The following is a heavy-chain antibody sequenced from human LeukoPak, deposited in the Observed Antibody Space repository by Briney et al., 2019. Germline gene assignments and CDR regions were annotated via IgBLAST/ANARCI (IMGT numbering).Heavy chain of an antibody. CDR3: TRHLGNTGWYTFDF. Sequence: SQTLSLTCAISGDSVSSINGAWNWIRQSPSRGLEWVGRTYYRSKWYFDYAESLKSRVTISPDTSKNQFSLQLNSVTPEVTAIYYCTRHLGNTGWYTFDFWGQGILVTVSS. D-gene: IGHD6-19*01. J-gene: IGHJ4*02. V-gene: IGHV6-1*01. CDR2: TYYRSKWYF. CDR1: GDSVSSINGA.